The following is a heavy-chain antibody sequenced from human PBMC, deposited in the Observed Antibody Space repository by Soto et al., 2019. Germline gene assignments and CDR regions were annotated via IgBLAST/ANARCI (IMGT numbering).Heavy chain of an antibody. Sequence: QVQLVESGGGVVQPGRSLRLSCAASGFTFSDYTIHWVRQAPVKGLEWLALIWFDGSNKYYADSVNGRFTISRDNAKNSLYLQINILRDGDTDVYYCARDLGYHYGHRFVYWGRGSLVTVSS. V-gene: IGHV3-33*01. CDR1: GFTFSDYT. CDR3: ARDLGYHYGHRFVY. CDR2: IWFDGSNK. J-gene: IGHJ4*02. D-gene: IGHD5-18*01.